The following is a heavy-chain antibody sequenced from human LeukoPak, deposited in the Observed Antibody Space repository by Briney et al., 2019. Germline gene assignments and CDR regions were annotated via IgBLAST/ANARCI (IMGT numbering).Heavy chain of an antibody. D-gene: IGHD4-17*01. Sequence: SETLSLTCTVSGGSINNYYWSWIRQPPGKGLEWIGYIYYRGSTNYNPSLKSRVTFSVDTSKNQFSLKLNAVTAADTAVYYCARGGDYGDLRYFDYWGQGTLVTVSS. CDR3: ARGGDYGDLRYFDY. J-gene: IGHJ4*02. CDR1: GGSINNYY. CDR2: IYYRGST. V-gene: IGHV4-59*01.